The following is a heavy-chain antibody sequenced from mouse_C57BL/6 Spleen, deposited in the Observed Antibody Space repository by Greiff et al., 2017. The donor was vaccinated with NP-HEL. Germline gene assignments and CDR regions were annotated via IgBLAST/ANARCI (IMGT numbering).Heavy chain of an antibody. J-gene: IGHJ3*01. CDR3: ARRETGWFAY. V-gene: IGHV5-6*01. CDR1: GFTFSSYG. D-gene: IGHD3-2*01. CDR2: ISSGGSYT. Sequence: EVQGVESGGDLVKPGGSLKLSCAASGFTFSSYGMSWVRQTPDKRLEWVATISSGGSYTYYPDSVKGRFTISRDNAKNTLYLQMSSLKSEDTAMYYCARRETGWFAYWGQGTLVTVSA.